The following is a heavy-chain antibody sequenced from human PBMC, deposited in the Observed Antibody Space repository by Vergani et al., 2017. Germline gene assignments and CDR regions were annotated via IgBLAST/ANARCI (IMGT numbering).Heavy chain of an antibody. V-gene: IGHV3-20*04. Sequence: EVQLMESGGGLVQPGGSLRLSCEASGFSFPGYAMSWVRQAPGKGLEWVSGINWNGGSTGYADSVKGRLTISRDNAKNSLYLQMNSLRAEDTALYYCARPKYYDSSGYYEFDYWGQGTLVTVSS. D-gene: IGHD3-22*01. J-gene: IGHJ4*02. CDR3: ARPKYYDSSGYYEFDY. CDR2: INWNGGST. CDR1: GFSFPGYA.